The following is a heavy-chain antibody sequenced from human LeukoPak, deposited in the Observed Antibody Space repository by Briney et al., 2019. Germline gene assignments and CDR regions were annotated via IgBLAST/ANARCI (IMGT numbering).Heavy chain of an antibody. CDR2: ISRNSAT. J-gene: IGHJ4*02. CDR1: EFAFSEYA. CDR3: ADFGSGSYIFDY. Sequence: GGSLRLSCVASEFAFSEYAMSWVRQAPGKGPEWVSTISRNSATWYADSVMGRFTISRDNSKSTLYLQMNSLRGEDTALYYCADFGSGSYIFDYWGQGSLVTVSS. V-gene: IGHV3-23*01. D-gene: IGHD3-10*01.